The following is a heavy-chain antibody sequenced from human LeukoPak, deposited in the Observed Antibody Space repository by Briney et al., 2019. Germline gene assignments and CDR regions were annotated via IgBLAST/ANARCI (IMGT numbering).Heavy chain of an antibody. CDR2: INSDGSYT. CDR1: RFTFSRYW. V-gene: IGHV3-74*01. Sequence: GGSLRLSCAASRFTFSRYWMHWVRQAPGKGLVWVSRINSDGSYTDYADSVKGRFTISRDNAKNKLYLQMNSLRGEDTAVYYCARDITGNPSWGQGTLVTVSS. D-gene: IGHD3-10*01. J-gene: IGHJ4*02. CDR3: ARDITGNPS.